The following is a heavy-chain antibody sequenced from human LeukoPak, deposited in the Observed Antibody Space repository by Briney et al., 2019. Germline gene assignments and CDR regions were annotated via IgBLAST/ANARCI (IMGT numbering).Heavy chain of an antibody. CDR3: ATSSSSSWYNY. D-gene: IGHD6-13*01. Sequence: SSETLSLTCTVSGGSISRYYWSWIRQPPGKGLEWIGYIYFSGNTNYNPSLKSRVTMSVDTSKNQFSLKLSSVTAADTAVYYCATSSSSSWYNYWGQGTLVTVSS. V-gene: IGHV4-59*01. J-gene: IGHJ4*02. CDR1: GGSISRYY. CDR2: IYFSGNT.